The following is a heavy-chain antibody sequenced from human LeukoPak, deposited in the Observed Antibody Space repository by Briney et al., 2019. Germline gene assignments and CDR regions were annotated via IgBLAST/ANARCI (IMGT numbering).Heavy chain of an antibody. Sequence: PGRSLRLSCAASGFTFSSYAMHWVRQAPGKGLEWAAVISYDGSNKYYADSVKGRFTISRDNSNNTLYLQMNSLRAEDTAVYYCARDRTTYYYDSSGSYFDYWGQGTLVTVSS. CDR1: GFTFSSYA. V-gene: IGHV3-30*01. CDR3: ARDRTTYYYDSSGSYFDY. J-gene: IGHJ4*02. CDR2: ISYDGSNK. D-gene: IGHD3-22*01.